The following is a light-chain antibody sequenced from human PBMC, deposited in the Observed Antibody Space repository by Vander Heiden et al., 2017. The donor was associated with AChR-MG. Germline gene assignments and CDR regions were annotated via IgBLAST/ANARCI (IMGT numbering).Light chain of an antibody. CDR1: SSTIGDNT. J-gene: IGLJ2*01. V-gene: IGLV1-44*01. Sequence: QSVLTQPPSASGTPGQRVTISCSGSSSTIGDNTVHWYQKLPGAAPKLLIFSNNVRPAGVPDRFSGSKSGTSASLAIRGLQSEDEADYYCAAWDDGLKGPVFGGGTKLTVL. CDR3: AAWDDGLKGPV. CDR2: SNN.